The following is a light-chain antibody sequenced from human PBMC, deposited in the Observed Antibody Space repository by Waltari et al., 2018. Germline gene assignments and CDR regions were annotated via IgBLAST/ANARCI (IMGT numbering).Light chain of an antibody. J-gene: IGKJ4*01. CDR3: QHYNNYPLT. Sequence: DIQMTQSPSTLSASVGDRVTITCRGSQTISSRLAWYQQKPGKAPKVLISKASTLESGVPSRFSGSGFGTEFTLTITSLQPDDFATYYCQHYNNYPLTFAGGTRVEIK. CDR1: QTISSR. CDR2: KAS. V-gene: IGKV1-5*03.